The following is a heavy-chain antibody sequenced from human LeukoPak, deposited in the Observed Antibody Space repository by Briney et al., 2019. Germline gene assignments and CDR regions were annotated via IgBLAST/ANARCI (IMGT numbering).Heavy chain of an antibody. D-gene: IGHD5-12*01. CDR2: VSPYNGDT. CDR3: ARVGRWLRAFDI. CDR1: SYTFTDYG. V-gene: IGHV1-18*01. Sequence: ASVKVSCKASSYTFTDYGINWVRQAPGHGLEWMGWVSPYNGDTRYTQKLQGRVTLTTDTSTSTAYVELRSLTSDDTAVYYCARVGRWLRAFDIWGQGTMITVSS. J-gene: IGHJ3*02.